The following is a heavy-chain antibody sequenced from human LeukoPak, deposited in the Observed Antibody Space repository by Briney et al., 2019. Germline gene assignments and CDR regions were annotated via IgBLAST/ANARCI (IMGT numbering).Heavy chain of an antibody. CDR3: ARGPRWEPFYYGMDV. J-gene: IGHJ6*02. D-gene: IGHD1-26*01. CDR2: INPNSGGT. CDR1: GYTFTGYY. V-gene: IGHV1-2*02. Sequence: ASVKVSCKASGYTFTGYYMHWVRQAPGQGLEWMGWINPNSGGTNYAQKFQGRVTMTRDTSISTAYMELSRLGSDDTAVYYCARGPRWEPFYYGMDVWGQGTTVTVSS.